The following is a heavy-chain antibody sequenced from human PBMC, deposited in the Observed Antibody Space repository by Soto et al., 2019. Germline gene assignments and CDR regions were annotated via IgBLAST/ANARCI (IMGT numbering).Heavy chain of an antibody. CDR3: ARDKGMAPPWFDP. Sequence: ESGGGLVKPGGSLRLSCAASGFTFSSYSMNWVRQAPGKGLEWVSSISSSSSYIYYADSVKGRFTISRDNAKNSLYLQMNSLRAEDTAVYYCARDKGMAPPWFDPWGQGTLVTVSS. J-gene: IGHJ5*02. CDR1: GFTFSSYS. CDR2: ISSSSSYI. V-gene: IGHV3-21*01. D-gene: IGHD6-13*01.